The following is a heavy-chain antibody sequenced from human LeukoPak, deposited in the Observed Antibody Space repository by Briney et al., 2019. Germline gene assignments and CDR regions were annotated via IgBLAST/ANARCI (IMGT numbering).Heavy chain of an antibody. CDR3: ARASDTAMVLGGDYFDY. J-gene: IGHJ4*02. Sequence: ASVKVSCKASGYTFTGYYMHWVRQAPGQGLEWMGWINPNSGGTNYAQKFQGRVTMTRDTSISTVYMELSRLRSDDTAVYYCARASDTAMVLGGDYFDYWGQGTLVTVSS. CDR2: INPNSGGT. V-gene: IGHV1-2*02. D-gene: IGHD5-18*01. CDR1: GYTFTGYY.